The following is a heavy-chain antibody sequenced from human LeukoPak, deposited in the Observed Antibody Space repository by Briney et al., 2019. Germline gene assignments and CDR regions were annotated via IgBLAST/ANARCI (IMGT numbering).Heavy chain of an antibody. D-gene: IGHD4-23*01. V-gene: IGHV1-69*04. CDR3: ARDPTPASRWPDSYFDY. Sequence: SVKVSCKASGGTFSSYAISWVRQAPGQGLEWMGRIIPILGIANYAQKFQGRVTITADKSTSTAYMELSSLRSEDTAVYYCARDPTPASRWPDSYFDYWGQGTLVTVSS. CDR1: GGTFSSYA. CDR2: IIPILGIA. J-gene: IGHJ4*02.